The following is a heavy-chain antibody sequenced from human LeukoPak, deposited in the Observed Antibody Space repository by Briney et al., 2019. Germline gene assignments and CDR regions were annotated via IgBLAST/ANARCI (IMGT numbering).Heavy chain of an antibody. CDR1: GYSFTAYA. J-gene: IGHJ4*02. CDR3: ARDRYGDGFAHFDY. V-gene: IGHV1-2*02. CDR2: ITPIDGA. Sequence: SSVNVSCKSSGYSFTAYAMHWVRQAPGQGLEWVGWITPIDGADYAQTFQGRVTMTSDTSMSTVYMDLNRLTSDDTAVYFCARDRYGDGFAHFDYWGQGTLVTVSS. D-gene: IGHD5-24*01.